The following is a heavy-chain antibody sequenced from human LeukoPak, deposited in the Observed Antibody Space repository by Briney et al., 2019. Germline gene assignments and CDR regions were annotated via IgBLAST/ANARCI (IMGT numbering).Heavy chain of an antibody. CDR1: GFTFSSYW. D-gene: IGHD7-27*01. Sequence: PGGSLRLSCAASGFTFSSYWMHWVRQAPGKGLTWVSRVNTDGSHTNYADSVKGRFTISRDNAKNALYLQMNSLRAEDTAIYYCARGDLTFWGFPHWGQGALVTVSS. CDR3: ARGDLTFWGFPH. J-gene: IGHJ4*02. V-gene: IGHV3-74*01. CDR2: VNTDGSHT.